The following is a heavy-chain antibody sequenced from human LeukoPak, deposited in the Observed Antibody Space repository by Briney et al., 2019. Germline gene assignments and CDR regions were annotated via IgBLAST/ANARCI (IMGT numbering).Heavy chain of an antibody. V-gene: IGHV3-30*02. Sequence: GGSLRLSCAASGFTFRSYGMHWVRQAPGKGLEWVAYIRYDGSNKDYADSVKGRFTFSRDNSKNTLYLQMNSLRAEDTAVYYCAKDTLDSSGFFDYWGQGTLVTVSS. D-gene: IGHD3-22*01. CDR3: AKDTLDSSGFFDY. J-gene: IGHJ4*02. CDR2: IRYDGSNK. CDR1: GFTFRSYG.